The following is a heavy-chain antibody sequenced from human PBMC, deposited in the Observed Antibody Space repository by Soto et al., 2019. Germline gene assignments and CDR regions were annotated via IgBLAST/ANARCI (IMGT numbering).Heavy chain of an antibody. J-gene: IGHJ6*02. D-gene: IGHD6-6*01. Sequence: GESLKISCKGSGYSFTSYWISWVRQMPGKGLEWMGRIDPSDSYTNYSPSFQGHVTISADKSISAAYLQWSSLKASDTAMYYCAREGNLEYSSSSSGYYYYYYGMDVWGQGTTVTVSS. V-gene: IGHV5-10-1*01. CDR3: AREGNLEYSSSSSGYYYYYYGMDV. CDR1: GYSFTSYW. CDR2: IDPSDSYT.